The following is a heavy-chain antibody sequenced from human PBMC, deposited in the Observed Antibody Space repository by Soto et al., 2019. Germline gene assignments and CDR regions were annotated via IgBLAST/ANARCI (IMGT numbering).Heavy chain of an antibody. CDR3: ARGLYNPSDY. J-gene: IGHJ4*02. V-gene: IGHV1-69*04. CDR2: IIPILGIA. D-gene: IGHD1-20*01. CDR1: GGTFSSYA. Sequence: ASVKVSCKASGGTFSSYAISWVRQAPGQGLEWMGRIIPILGIANYAQKFQGRVTITADKSASTAYMELSSLRSEDTAVYYCARGLYNPSDYWGQGTLVTVSS.